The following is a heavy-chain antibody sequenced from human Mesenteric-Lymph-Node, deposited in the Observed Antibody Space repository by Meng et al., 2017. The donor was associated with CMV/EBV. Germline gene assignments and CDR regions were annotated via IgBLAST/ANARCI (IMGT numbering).Heavy chain of an antibody. CDR1: GFTFSSYS. V-gene: IGHV3-21*01. D-gene: IGHD3-9*01. CDR3: ARVARGYDILTGYYERGMDV. J-gene: IGHJ6*02. CDR2: ISGSGGST. Sequence: GESLKISCAASGFTFSSYSMNWVRQAPGKGLEWVSAISGSGGSTYYADSVKGRFTISRDNAKNSLYLQMNSLRAEDTAVYYCARVARGYDILTGYYERGMDVWGQGTTVTVSS.